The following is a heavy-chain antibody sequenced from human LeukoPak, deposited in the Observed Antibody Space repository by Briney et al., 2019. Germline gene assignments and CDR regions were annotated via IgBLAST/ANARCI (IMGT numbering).Heavy chain of an antibody. V-gene: IGHV4-4*02. CDR1: GGSISSSNW. J-gene: IGHJ6*02. Sequence: SETLSLTCAVSGGSISSSNWWSWVRQPPGKGLEWIGEIYHSGSTNYNPSLKSRVTISVDMSKNQFSLKLSSVTAAGTAVYYCARAPYISLAGWYYGMDVWGQGTTVTVSS. D-gene: IGHD3-3*02. CDR3: ARAPYISLAGWYYGMDV. CDR2: IYHSGST.